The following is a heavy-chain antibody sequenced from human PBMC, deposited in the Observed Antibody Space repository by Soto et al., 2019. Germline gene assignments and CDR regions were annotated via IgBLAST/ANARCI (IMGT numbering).Heavy chain of an antibody. CDR1: GGSFSGYY. J-gene: IGHJ4*02. V-gene: IGHV4-34*01. CDR2: INPSGST. D-gene: IGHD1-26*01. Sequence: QVQLQQWGAGLLKPSETLSLTCAVYGGSFSGYYWSWIRQPPGKGLEWIGEINPSGSTNYNPSLKRRVTISVDTSKNQLSLKLSSVTAADTAVYYCARPAQKELTPFDYWGQGTLVTVSS. CDR3: ARPAQKELTPFDY.